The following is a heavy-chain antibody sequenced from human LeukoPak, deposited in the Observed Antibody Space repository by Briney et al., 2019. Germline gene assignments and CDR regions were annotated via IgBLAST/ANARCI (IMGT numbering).Heavy chain of an antibody. CDR1: GFTFSSNY. CDR3: ARVVGGSAFDI. J-gene: IGHJ3*02. D-gene: IGHD3-16*01. CDR2: IYSGGST. Sequence: GGSLRLSCAASGFTFSSNYMSWVRQAPGKGLEWVSSIYSGGSTYYADSVKGGFTISRHNSKNTLYLQMNTLRAEATAVYYCARVVGGSAFDIWGPVTTVTVSS. V-gene: IGHV3-53*04.